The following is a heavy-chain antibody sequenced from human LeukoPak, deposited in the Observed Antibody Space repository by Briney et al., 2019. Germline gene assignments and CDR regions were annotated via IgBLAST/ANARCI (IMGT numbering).Heavy chain of an antibody. CDR1: GYSISSGSYY. Sequence: PSETLSLTCTVSGYSISSGSYYWSWIRQPAGKGLEWIGRIYTSGSTNYNPSLKSRVTISVDTSKNQFSLKLSSVTAADTAVYYCARDRITIFGVVNNYYYYYMDVWGKGTTVTVSS. J-gene: IGHJ6*03. CDR2: IYTSGST. CDR3: ARDRITIFGVVNNYYYYYMDV. V-gene: IGHV4-61*02. D-gene: IGHD3-3*01.